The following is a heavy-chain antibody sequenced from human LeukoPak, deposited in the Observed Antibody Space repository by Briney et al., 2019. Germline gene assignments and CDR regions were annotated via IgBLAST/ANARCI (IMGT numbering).Heavy chain of an antibody. CDR3: AGDGSGTYYHDY. CDR1: GGSIRSYY. D-gene: IGHD3-10*01. Sequence: PSETLSLTCTVSGGSIRSYYWSWIRQPPGKGLEWIGYIYYSGSTYYNPFLKSRVTISVDTSKNQFSLKLSSVTAADTAVYYCAGDGSGTYYHDYWGQGTLVTVSS. J-gene: IGHJ4*02. V-gene: IGHV4-59*04. CDR2: IYYSGST.